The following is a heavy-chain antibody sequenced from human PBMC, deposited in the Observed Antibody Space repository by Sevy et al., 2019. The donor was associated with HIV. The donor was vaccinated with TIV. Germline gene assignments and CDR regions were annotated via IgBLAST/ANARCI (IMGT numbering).Heavy chain of an antibody. CDR3: ARTSRGYCSGGSCDRGYYFDY. Sequence: SETLSLTCTVSGGSVSSGSYYWSWIRQPPGKGLEWLGYIYYSGSTNYNPSLKSRVTISVDTSKNQFSLKLSSVTAADTAVYYCARTSRGYCSGGSCDRGYYFDYWGQGTLVTVSS. CDR2: IYYSGST. D-gene: IGHD2-15*01. V-gene: IGHV4-61*01. CDR1: GGSVSSGSYY. J-gene: IGHJ4*02.